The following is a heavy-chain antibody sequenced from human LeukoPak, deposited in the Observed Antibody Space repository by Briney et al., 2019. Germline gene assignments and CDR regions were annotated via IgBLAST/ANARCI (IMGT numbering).Heavy chain of an antibody. Sequence: GGSLRLSCSASGFAFSSYAMYWVRQAPGKGLEYVSAISKDGGTQYPADSVKGRITISRDNAKNSLYLQMNSLRAEDTAVYYCARDIEYYDFWSGYYRSYYYYGMDVWGQGTTVTVSS. J-gene: IGHJ6*02. V-gene: IGHV3-64*04. CDR1: GFAFSSYA. CDR3: ARDIEYYDFWSGYYRSYYYYGMDV. CDR2: ISKDGGTQ. D-gene: IGHD3-3*01.